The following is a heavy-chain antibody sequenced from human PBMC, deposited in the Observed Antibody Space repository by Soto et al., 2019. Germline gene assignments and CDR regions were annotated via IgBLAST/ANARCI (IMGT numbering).Heavy chain of an antibody. CDR2: IYYSGST. Sequence: SKTLSLTCTVSGGSIRTSYWSWFRQPPGKGLEWIGYIYYSGSTNYNPSLKSRVTISVATSKNQFSLKLSSVTAADTAVYYCAIVKGWFGELLDCYYYMDVWGKGTTVTVSS. CDR3: AIVKGWFGELLDCYYYMDV. CDR1: GGSIRTSY. D-gene: IGHD3-10*01. J-gene: IGHJ6*03. V-gene: IGHV4-59*01.